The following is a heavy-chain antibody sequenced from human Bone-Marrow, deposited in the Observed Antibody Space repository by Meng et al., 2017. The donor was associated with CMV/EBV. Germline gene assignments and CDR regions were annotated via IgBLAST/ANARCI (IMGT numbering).Heavy chain of an antibody. Sequence: KASGGISHSISGVRQAPGQGLEWMGRIIPIVGKVDKAQKFQGRVSISADKSTNTAYMDLSSLRSEDTAVYYCARDRNYDSSGFDLEYWGQGTLVTVSS. CDR1: GGISHS. CDR2: IIPIVGKV. V-gene: IGHV1-69*08. J-gene: IGHJ4*02. CDR3: ARDRNYDSSGFDLEY. D-gene: IGHD3-22*01.